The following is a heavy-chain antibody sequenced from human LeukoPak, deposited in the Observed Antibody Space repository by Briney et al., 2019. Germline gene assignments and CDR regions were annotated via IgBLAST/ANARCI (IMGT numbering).Heavy chain of an antibody. V-gene: IGHV3-15*01. CDR2: IKSKTDGGTA. Sequence: GGSLRLSCAASGFTFSNAWMSWVRQAPGKGLDWVGRIKSKTDGGTADYAAPVKGRFTISRDDSKNTLYLQMNSLKTEDTAVYYCTTSYYYDSSGYYYSYFDYWGQGTLVTVSS. CDR3: TTSYYYDSSGYYYSYFDY. D-gene: IGHD3-22*01. CDR1: GFTFSNAW. J-gene: IGHJ4*02.